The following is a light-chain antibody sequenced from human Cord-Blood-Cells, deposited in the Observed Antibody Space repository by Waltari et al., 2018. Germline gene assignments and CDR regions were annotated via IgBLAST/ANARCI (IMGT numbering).Light chain of an antibody. J-gene: IGLJ1*01. CDR1: SSDVGSYNL. CDR3: CSYAGSSTYV. CDR2: EDS. V-gene: IGLV2-23*01. Sequence: QSALTQPASVSGSPGQSITISCTGTSSDVGSYNLVSWYQQHPGKAPKLMIYEDSKRPSGVSNRFSGSKSANKASLTSSGLQAEDEADDYCCSYAGSSTYVFGTGTKVTVL.